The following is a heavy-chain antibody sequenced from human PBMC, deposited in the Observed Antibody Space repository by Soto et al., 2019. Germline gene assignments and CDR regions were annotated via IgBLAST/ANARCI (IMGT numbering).Heavy chain of an antibody. V-gene: IGHV3-48*03. Sequence: LSLTCAASGFTFSSYEMNWVRQAPGKGLEWVSYISSSGSTIYYADSVKGRFTISRDNAKNSLYLQMNSLRAEDTAVYYCARDGPEYYYDSSGYYHDAFDIWGQGTMVTVSS. CDR3: ARDGPEYYYDSSGYYHDAFDI. J-gene: IGHJ3*02. D-gene: IGHD3-22*01. CDR1: GFTFSSYE. CDR2: ISSSGSTI.